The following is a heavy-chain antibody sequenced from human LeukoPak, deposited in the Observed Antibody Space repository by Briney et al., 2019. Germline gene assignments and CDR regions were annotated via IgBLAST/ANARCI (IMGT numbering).Heavy chain of an antibody. Sequence: GESLKISCKGSGYSFTCYWIGWVRQMPGKGLEWMGIIYPGDSDTRYSPSFQGQVTISADKSISTAYLQWSSLKASDTAMYYCARHSEDYGGNYCFDYWGQGTLVTVSS. D-gene: IGHD4-23*01. CDR2: IYPGDSDT. CDR3: ARHSEDYGGNYCFDY. V-gene: IGHV5-51*01. CDR1: GYSFTCYW. J-gene: IGHJ4*02.